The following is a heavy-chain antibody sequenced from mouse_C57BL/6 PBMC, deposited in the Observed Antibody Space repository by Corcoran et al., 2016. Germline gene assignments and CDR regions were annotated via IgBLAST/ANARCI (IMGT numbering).Heavy chain of an antibody. V-gene: IGHV1-63*01. CDR2: IYPGGGYT. CDR3: ARRRGDGTYYFDY. Sequence: QVQLQQSGAELVRPGTSVKMSCKASGYTFTNYWIGWAKQRPGHGLEWIGDIYPGGGYTNYNEKFKGKATLTADKSSSTAYMQFSSLTSEDSAIYYCARRRGDGTYYFDYWGQGTTLTVSS. CDR1: GYTFTNYW. D-gene: IGHD2-1*01. J-gene: IGHJ2*01.